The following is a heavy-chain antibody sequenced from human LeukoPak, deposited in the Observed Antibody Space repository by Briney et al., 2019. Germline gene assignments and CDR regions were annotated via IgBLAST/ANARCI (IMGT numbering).Heavy chain of an antibody. CDR3: AELGITMIGGV. V-gene: IGHV3-48*04. CDR2: ISSSDSTI. Sequence: GGSLRLSCAAPGFTFSSYSMSWVRQAPGEGLGWVSYISSSDSTIYYADSVKGRFTISRDNAKNSLYLQMNSLRAEDTAVYYCAELGITMIGGVWGKGTTVTISS. D-gene: IGHD3-10*02. J-gene: IGHJ6*04. CDR1: GFTFSSYS.